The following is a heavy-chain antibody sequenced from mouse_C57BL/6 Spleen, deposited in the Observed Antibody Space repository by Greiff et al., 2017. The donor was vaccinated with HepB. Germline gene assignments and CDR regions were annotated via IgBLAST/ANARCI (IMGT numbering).Heavy chain of an antibody. CDR2: IDPSDSYT. CDR3: ALKTAQALFAY. V-gene: IGHV1-50*01. Sequence: QVQLQQPGAELVKPGASVKLSCKASGYTFTSYWMQWVKQRPGQGLEWIGEIDPSDSYTNYNQKFKGKATLTVDTSSSTAYMQLSSLTSGDSAVYYCALKTAQALFAYWGQGTLVTVSA. CDR1: GYTFTSYW. D-gene: IGHD3-2*02. J-gene: IGHJ3*01.